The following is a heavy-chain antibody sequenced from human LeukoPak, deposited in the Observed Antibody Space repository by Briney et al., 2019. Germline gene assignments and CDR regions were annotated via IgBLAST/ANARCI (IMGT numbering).Heavy chain of an antibody. J-gene: IGHJ4*02. D-gene: IGHD6-19*01. CDR1: GFTFSSYR. CDR2: IKQDGSEK. V-gene: IGHV3-7*01. Sequence: GGSLRLSCAASGFTFSSYRMSWVRQAPGKGLEWVANIKQDGSEKYYVDSVKGRFTISRDNAKNSLYLQMNSLRAEDTAVHYCARLRSAVGIDYWGQGTLVTVSS. CDR3: ARLRSAVGIDY.